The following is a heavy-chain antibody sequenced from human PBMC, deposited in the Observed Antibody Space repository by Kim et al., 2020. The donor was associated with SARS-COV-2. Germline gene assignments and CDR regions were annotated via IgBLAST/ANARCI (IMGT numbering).Heavy chain of an antibody. J-gene: IGHJ4*02. Sequence: TYYSPSLKSRVSISIDTSKNQFSLGLSSVTAADTAVYYCATSNGALDNWGQGTLVTVSS. V-gene: IGHV4-39*01. D-gene: IGHD2-8*01. CDR2: T. CDR3: ATSNGALDN.